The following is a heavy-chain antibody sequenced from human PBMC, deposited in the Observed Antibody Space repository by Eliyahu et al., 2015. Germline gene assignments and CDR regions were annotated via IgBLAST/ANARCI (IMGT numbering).Heavy chain of an antibody. Sequence: EVQLLGSGGGLVQPGGSLRLSCAASGFTFXNYAMSWVRQAPGXGLGWVSGITGSGSSTYYADSVKGRFTISRDNSMNILYLQMNSLRAEDSAVYYCAKLEKYYGSGRGYFDSWGQGSLVTVSS. CDR3: AKLEKYYGSGRGYFDS. J-gene: IGHJ4*02. CDR1: GFTFXNYA. CDR2: ITGSGSST. D-gene: IGHD3-10*01. V-gene: IGHV3-23*01.